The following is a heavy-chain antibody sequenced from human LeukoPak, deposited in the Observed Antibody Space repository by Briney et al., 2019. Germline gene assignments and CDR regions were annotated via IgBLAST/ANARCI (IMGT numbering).Heavy chain of an antibody. J-gene: IGHJ4*02. CDR1: GFTFDNYA. CDR2: ITWDGNIA. Sequence: PGGSLRLSCAASGFTFDNYAMHWVRQAPGKGLEWVSHITWDGNIAYYADSVKGRFTISRDNSKNSMFLQMIRLRPDDTALYYCAKAAEGVVVPAAGFDYWGQGTLVTVSS. D-gene: IGHD2-2*01. V-gene: IGHV3-43D*04. CDR3: AKAAEGVVVPAAGFDY.